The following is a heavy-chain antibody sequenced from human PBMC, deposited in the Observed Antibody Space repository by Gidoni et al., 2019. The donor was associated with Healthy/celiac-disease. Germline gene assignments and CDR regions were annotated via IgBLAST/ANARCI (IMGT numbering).Heavy chain of an antibody. J-gene: IGHJ5*02. CDR3: ARGASFVVVPAASNNWFDP. V-gene: IGHV4-34*01. D-gene: IGHD2-2*01. Sequence: QVQLQQWGAGLLKPSETLSLTCAVYGGSFSGYYWSWIRQPPGKGLEWIGEINHSGSTNYNPSLKSRVTISVDTSKNQFSLKLSSVTAADTAVYYCARGASFVVVPAASNNWFDPWGQGTLVTVSS. CDR1: GGSFSGYY. CDR2: INHSGST.